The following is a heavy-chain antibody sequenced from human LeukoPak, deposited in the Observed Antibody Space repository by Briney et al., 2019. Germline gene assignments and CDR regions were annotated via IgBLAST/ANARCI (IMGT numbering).Heavy chain of an antibody. V-gene: IGHV3-74*01. Sequence: PGGSLRLSCAASGFTFSSNWMHWVRHAPGKGLVWVSRINEDGSTTNYADSVKGRSTIFRDNAKNTLYLQMNSLRAGGTAVYYCVRDLGGRSGHWGQGTLVTVSS. CDR3: VRDLGGRSGH. CDR1: GFTFSSNW. D-gene: IGHD1-26*01. J-gene: IGHJ4*02. CDR2: INEDGSTT.